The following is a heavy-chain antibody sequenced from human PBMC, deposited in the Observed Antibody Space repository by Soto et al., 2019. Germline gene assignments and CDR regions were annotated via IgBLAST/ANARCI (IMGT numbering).Heavy chain of an antibody. Sequence: ASVKVSCKASGGTFSSYAISWVRQAPGQGLEWMGGIIPIFGTANYAQKFQGRVTITADKSTSTAYMELSSLRSEDTAVYYCARDSPFRVHYAFWSGYYTSGDYYYGMDVWGQGTTVTVSS. D-gene: IGHD3-3*01. J-gene: IGHJ6*02. CDR2: IIPIFGTA. CDR3: ARDSPFRVHYAFWSGYYTSGDYYYGMDV. CDR1: GGTFSSYA. V-gene: IGHV1-69*06.